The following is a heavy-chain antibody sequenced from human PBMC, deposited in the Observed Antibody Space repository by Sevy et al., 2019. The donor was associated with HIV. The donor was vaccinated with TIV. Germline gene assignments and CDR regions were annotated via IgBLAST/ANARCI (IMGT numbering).Heavy chain of an antibody. V-gene: IGHV3-11*01. J-gene: IGHJ4*02. D-gene: IGHD5-12*01. CDR1: GFTFSDYF. Sequence: GESLKISCAASGFTFSDYFMSWIRQAPGKGLEWLAYITDDGRDVYYADSVKGRFTVSRDNAEKSLYLQMDSLRAEDTAVYYCARARTVVATILGYWGQGAPVTVSS. CDR3: ARARTVVATILGY. CDR2: ITDDGRDV.